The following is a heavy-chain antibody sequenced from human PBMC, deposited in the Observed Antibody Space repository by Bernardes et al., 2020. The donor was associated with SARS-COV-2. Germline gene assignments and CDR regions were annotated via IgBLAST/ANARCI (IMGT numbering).Heavy chain of an antibody. D-gene: IGHD2-2*02. CDR1: GFTFSNAW. Sequence: GGSLRLSCAASGFTFSNAWMSWVRQAPGKGLEWVGRIKSKTDGGTTDYAAPVKGRFTISRDDSKNTLYLQMNSLKTEDTAVYYCTTDRRDIVVVPAAILGYWYFDLWGRGTLVTVSS. J-gene: IGHJ2*01. CDR3: TTDRRDIVVVPAAILGYWYFDL. CDR2: IKSKTDGGTT. V-gene: IGHV3-15*01.